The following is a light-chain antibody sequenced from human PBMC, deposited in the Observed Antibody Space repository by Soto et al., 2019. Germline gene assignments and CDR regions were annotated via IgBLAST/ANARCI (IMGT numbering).Light chain of an antibody. CDR1: QSISSSY. J-gene: IGKJ1*01. CDR2: GAS. Sequence: EIVLTQSPGTLSLSPGERATLSCRASQSISSSYLAWYQQKPGQAPRPLIYGASSRATGIPDRFSGSGSGTEFTLTISRLEPEDFAVYYCQQYVSSSWTFGQGTKVEIK. CDR3: QQYVSSSWT. V-gene: IGKV3-20*01.